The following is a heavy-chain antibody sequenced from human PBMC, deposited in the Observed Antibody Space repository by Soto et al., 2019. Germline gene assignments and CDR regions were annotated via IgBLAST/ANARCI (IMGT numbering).Heavy chain of an antibody. CDR2: ISYAGSNK. CDR1: GFPFTTYG. Sequence: QVQLVESGGGVVQPGRSLRLSCAASGFPFTTYGMHWVREGPGKGLEWVAVISYAGSNKYYADSVKGRFTISRDNSKNTLYLQMNSLRPEETAVYYCGGGQYYFDYRGQGTLVTVSS. V-gene: IGHV3-30*03. J-gene: IGHJ4*02. D-gene: IGHD3-10*01. CDR3: GGGQYYFDY.